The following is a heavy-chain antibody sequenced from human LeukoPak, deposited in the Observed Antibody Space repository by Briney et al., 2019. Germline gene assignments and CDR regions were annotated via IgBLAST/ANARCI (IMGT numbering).Heavy chain of an antibody. D-gene: IGHD3-22*01. CDR2: IYDSGST. CDR1: GGSINNYY. CDR3: ARGGWNKFDY. J-gene: IGHJ4*02. V-gene: IGHV4-59*01. Sequence: SETLSLTCAVSGGSINNYYWSWIRQPPGKGLEWIGYIYDSGSTNYNPSLKSRVTTSLDTSKNQVSLELSSVTAADTAVYYCARGGWNKFDYWGQGTLVTVSS.